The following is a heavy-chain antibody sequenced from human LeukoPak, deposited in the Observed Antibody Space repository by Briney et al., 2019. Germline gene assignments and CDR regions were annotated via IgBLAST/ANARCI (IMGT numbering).Heavy chain of an antibody. CDR3: ARDRGYCSGGSCYHNWFDP. D-gene: IGHD2-15*01. Sequence: WASVKVSCKASGYTFTSYAMRWVRQAPGQRLEWMGWINAGNGNTKYSQKFQGRVTITRDTSASTAYMELSSLRSEDTAVYYCARDRGYCSGGSCYHNWFDPWGQGTLVTVSS. CDR1: GYTFTSYA. J-gene: IGHJ5*02. V-gene: IGHV1-3*01. CDR2: INAGNGNT.